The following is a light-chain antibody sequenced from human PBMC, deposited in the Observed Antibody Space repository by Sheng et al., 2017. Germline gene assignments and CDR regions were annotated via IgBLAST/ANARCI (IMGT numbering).Light chain of an antibody. V-gene: IGLV2-14*03. CDR2: DVI. J-gene: IGLJ1*01. Sequence: QSALTQPASVSGSPGQPITISCTGTSSDVGVYNYVSWYQHHPGKVPKLIIYDVINRPSGVSNRFSGSKSDNTASLTISGLQAEDEADYYCSSYTTSSTLVFGTGTKVTVL. CDR3: SSYTTSSTLV. CDR1: SSDVGVYNY.